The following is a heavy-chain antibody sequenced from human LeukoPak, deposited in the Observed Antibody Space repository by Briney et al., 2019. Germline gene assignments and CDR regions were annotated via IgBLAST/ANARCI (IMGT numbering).Heavy chain of an antibody. D-gene: IGHD3-9*01. CDR1: GFTFDDYA. CDR3: ARLTAYDILTGYTPPVGWYYFDY. CDR2: ISGDGGST. J-gene: IGHJ4*02. Sequence: SGGSLRLSSAASGFTFDDYAMHWVRQAPGKGLEWVSLISGDGGSTYYADSVKGRFTISRDNSKNSLYLQMNSLRTEDTALYYCARLTAYDILTGYTPPVGWYYFDYWGQGTLVTVSS. V-gene: IGHV3-43*02.